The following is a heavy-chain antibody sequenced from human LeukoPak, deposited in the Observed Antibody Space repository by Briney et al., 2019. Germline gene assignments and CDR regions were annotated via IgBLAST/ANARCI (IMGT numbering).Heavy chain of an antibody. CDR2: IYYSGST. Sequence: SETLSLTCTVSGGSISSYYWSWIRQPPGKGLEWIGYIYYSGSTNYNPSLKSRVTISVDTSKNQFSLKLSSVTAADTAVYYCARASGSYSIDYWGQGTLVTVSS. V-gene: IGHV4-59*01. CDR1: GGSISSYY. J-gene: IGHJ4*02. D-gene: IGHD1-26*01. CDR3: ARASGSYSIDY.